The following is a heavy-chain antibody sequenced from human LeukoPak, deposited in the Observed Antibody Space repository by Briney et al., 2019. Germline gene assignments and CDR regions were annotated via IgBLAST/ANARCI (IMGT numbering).Heavy chain of an antibody. CDR1: GGSISSYY. D-gene: IGHD3-9*01. V-gene: IGHV4-59*01. CDR2: IYDSGST. J-gene: IGHJ5*02. CDR3: ARGDVLRNFDWFGSLDP. Sequence: SETLSLTCTVSGGSISSYYWSWIRQPPGKGLEWIGYIYDSGSTNYNPSLKSRITMSVDTSKNQFSLKLSSVTAADTAVYYCARGDVLRNFDWFGSLDPWGQGTLVTVSS.